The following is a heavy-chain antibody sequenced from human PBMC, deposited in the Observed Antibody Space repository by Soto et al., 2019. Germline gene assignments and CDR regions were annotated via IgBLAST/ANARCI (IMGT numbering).Heavy chain of an antibody. Sequence: SETLSLTCAVYGGSFSGYYWSWIRQPPGKGLEWIGEINHSGSTNYNPSLKSRVTISVDTSKNQFSLKLSSVTAADTAVYYCVREGVYDSSDQYAFDIWGKGTMVT. CDR1: GGSFSGYY. CDR3: VREGVYDSSDQYAFDI. CDR2: INHSGST. V-gene: IGHV4-34*01. D-gene: IGHD3-22*01. J-gene: IGHJ3*02.